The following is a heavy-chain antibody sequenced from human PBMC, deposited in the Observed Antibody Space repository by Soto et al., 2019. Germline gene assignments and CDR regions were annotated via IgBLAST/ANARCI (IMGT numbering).Heavy chain of an antibody. CDR2: ISGSGGSI. CDR3: SKTTPARIAVAPSGLFDY. D-gene: IGHD6-19*01. CDR1: GFTFSSYA. Sequence: EVQLLESGGGLVQPGGSLRLSCAASGFTFSSYAMNWVRQAPGKGLEWVSAISGSGGSIYYADSVKGRFTISRDNSKNTLCLQMKSLRAEDTAVYYCSKTTPARIAVAPSGLFDYWGQGTLVTVSS. J-gene: IGHJ4*02. V-gene: IGHV3-23*01.